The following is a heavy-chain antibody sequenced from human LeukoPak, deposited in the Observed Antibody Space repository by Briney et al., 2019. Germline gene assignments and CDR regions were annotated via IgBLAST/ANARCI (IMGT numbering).Heavy chain of an antibody. J-gene: IGHJ6*03. V-gene: IGHV3-21*01. D-gene: IGHD5-12*01. CDR1: GFTFSSYS. Sequence: TGGSLRLSCAASGFTFSSYSMNWVRQAPGKGLEWVSSISSGSSYIYYADSVKGRFTISRDNAKNSLYLQMNSLSAEDTAVYHCACTSGYDFSSYYYYYMDVWGKGTTVTVSS. CDR2: ISSGSSYI. CDR3: ACTSGYDFSSYYYYYMDV.